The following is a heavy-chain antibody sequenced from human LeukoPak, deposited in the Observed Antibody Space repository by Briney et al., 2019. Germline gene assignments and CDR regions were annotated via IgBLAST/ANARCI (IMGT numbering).Heavy chain of an antibody. D-gene: IGHD5-18*01. V-gene: IGHV1-69*05. Sequence: SVKVSCKASRGTFSSYVISWVRQAPGQGLECMGGIIPIFGTANYAQKFQGRVTITTDKSTSTAYMDLSSLRAEDTAVYYCARLGGLRGYSYGMGYYMDVWGKGTTVTVSS. J-gene: IGHJ6*03. CDR2: IIPIFGTA. CDR1: RGTFSSYV. CDR3: ARLGGLRGYSYGMGYYMDV.